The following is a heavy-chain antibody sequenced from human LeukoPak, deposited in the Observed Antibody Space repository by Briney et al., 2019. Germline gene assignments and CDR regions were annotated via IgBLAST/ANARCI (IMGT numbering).Heavy chain of an antibody. Sequence: ASVKVSCKASGYTFTNYGINWLRQAPGQGLEWMGWISAYNGNTNYAQRLQGRVTMTTDTSTSTAYMELRSLRSDDTAVYYCARVDEDGFDYWGQGTLVTVSS. CDR2: ISAYNGNT. J-gene: IGHJ4*02. V-gene: IGHV1-18*01. CDR3: ARVDEDGFDY. CDR1: GYTFTNYG.